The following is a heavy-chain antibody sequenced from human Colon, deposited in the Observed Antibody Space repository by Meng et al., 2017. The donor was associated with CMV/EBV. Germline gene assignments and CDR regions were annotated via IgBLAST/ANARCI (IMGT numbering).Heavy chain of an antibody. J-gene: IGHJ4*02. Sequence: EVQRGDRGGGFVQPGGSLGLSCAVFGFTFSNYWMGWVRQPPGTGREWVAKINPDGSYIEYVDYVKGRFTISRDNAENSLHLQMNSLRAGDTAVYFCYGESRSQSFDKWGRGTLVTVSS. D-gene: IGHD6-6*01. CDR3: YGESRSQSFDK. CDR1: GFTFSNYW. V-gene: IGHV3-7*02. CDR2: INPDGSYI.